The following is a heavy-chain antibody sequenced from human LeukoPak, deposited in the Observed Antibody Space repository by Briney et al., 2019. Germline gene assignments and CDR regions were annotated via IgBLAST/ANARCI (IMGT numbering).Heavy chain of an antibody. D-gene: IGHD3-16*02. Sequence: GASVTVSCKASGGTFSSYAISWVRQAPGQGLEWMGRIIPILGIANYAQKFQGRVTITADKSTSTAYMELSSLRSEDTAVYYCARATITFGGVIGNYYYYGMDVWGQGTTVTVSS. CDR3: ARATITFGGVIGNYYYYGMDV. V-gene: IGHV1-69*04. CDR1: GGTFSSYA. J-gene: IGHJ6*02. CDR2: IIPILGIA.